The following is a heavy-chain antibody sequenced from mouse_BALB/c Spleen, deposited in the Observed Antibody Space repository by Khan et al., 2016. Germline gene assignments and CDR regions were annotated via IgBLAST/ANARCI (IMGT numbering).Heavy chain of an antibody. D-gene: IGHD1-2*01. J-gene: IGHJ1*01. CDR1: GYSITSDYA. CDR2: IRYSGST. Sequence: EVQLQESGPGLVKPSQSLSLTCTVTGYSITSDYAWNWIRQFPGNKLEWMGYIRYSGSTTYNPSLKSRISITRDTSKNQLFLQLYSVTTEDTATSYCTRSPTTTRYFEVWGAGTTVTVSS. V-gene: IGHV3-2*02. CDR3: TRSPTTTRYFEV.